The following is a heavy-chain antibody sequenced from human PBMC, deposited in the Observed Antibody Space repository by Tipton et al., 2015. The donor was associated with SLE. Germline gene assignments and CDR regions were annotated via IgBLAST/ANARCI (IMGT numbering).Heavy chain of an antibody. CDR1: GGSISNYW. Sequence: TLSLTCIVSGGSISNYWWTWIRQPPGKGLECIGYMYYSGSTNYNPSLKGRVTLSVDTSRNQFSLKLSSVTAADTAVYYCAREPSVATVVEGAFDIWGQGAMVTVSS. V-gene: IGHV4-59*01. CDR2: MYYSGST. J-gene: IGHJ3*02. D-gene: IGHD5-12*01. CDR3: AREPSVATVVEGAFDI.